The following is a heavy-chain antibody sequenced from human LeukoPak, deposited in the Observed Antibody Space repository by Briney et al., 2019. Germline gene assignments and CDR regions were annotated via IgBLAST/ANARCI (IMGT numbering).Heavy chain of an antibody. CDR2: INPNSGGT. CDR1: GYTFTGYY. V-gene: IGHV1-2*02. Sequence: ASVKVSCKASGYTFTGYYVHWVRQAPGQGLEWMGWINPNSGGTNYAQKFQGRVTMTRDTSISTAYMELSRLRSDDTAVYYCARAKTGYCSGGSCLLMDVWGKGTTVTVSS. J-gene: IGHJ6*03. D-gene: IGHD2-15*01. CDR3: ARAKTGYCSGGSCLLMDV.